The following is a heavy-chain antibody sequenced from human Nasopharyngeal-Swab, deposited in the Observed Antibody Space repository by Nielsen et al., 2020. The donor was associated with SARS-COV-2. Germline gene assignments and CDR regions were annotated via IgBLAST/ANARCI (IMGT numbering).Heavy chain of an antibody. CDR2: IIPILGIP. J-gene: IGHJ5*02. V-gene: IGHV1-69*04. CDR1: RGTVSSYA. Sequence: KVYCKASRGTVSSYAISWVRQPPEQGLEWMGIIIPILGIPNYAQKFQGRLTITADTSTTTAYMELSSLRSEDTAVYYCASPVEMSTTWGQGTLVTVSS. CDR3: ASPVEMSTT. D-gene: IGHD5-24*01.